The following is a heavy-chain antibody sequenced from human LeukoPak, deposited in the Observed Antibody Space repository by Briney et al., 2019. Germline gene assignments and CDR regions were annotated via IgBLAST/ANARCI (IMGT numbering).Heavy chain of an antibody. D-gene: IGHD3-3*01. J-gene: IGHJ4*02. CDR3: AREPFWSGYYSNLHFDY. V-gene: IGHV3-9*01. CDR1: GFTFDDYA. Sequence: QPGRSLRLSCAASGFTFDDYAMHWVRQAPGKGLEWVSGISWNSGSIGYADSVKGRFTISRDNSKNTLYLQMNSLRAEDTAVYYCAREPFWSGYYSNLHFDYWGQGTLVTVSS. CDR2: ISWNSGSI.